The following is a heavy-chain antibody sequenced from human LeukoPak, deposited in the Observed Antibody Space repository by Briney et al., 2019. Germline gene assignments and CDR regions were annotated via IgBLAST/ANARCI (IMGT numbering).Heavy chain of an antibody. D-gene: IGHD5-18*01. CDR2: IYYSGST. J-gene: IGHJ4*02. V-gene: IGHV4-39*01. CDR3: ARRNSYADAFDI. CDR1: GGSISSNSYY. Sequence: SETLSLTCAVSGGSISSNSYYWGWIRQPPGKGLEWIGSIYYSGSTYYNPSLKSRVTISVDTSKNQFSLKLSSVTAADTAVYYCARRNSYADAFDIWGQGTLVTVSS.